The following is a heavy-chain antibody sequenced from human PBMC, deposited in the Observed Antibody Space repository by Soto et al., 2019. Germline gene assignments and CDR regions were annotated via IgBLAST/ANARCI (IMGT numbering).Heavy chain of an antibody. D-gene: IGHD2-15*01. V-gene: IGHV3-23*01. Sequence: RGSLRLSCAASGFTFSSYAMSWVRQAPGKGLEWVSAISGSGGSTYYADSVKGRFTISRDNSKNTLYLQMNSLRAEDTAVYYCAKDRKWTTHYYYYMDVWGKGTTVTVSS. CDR1: GFTFSSYA. CDR3: AKDRKWTTHYYYYMDV. CDR2: ISGSGGST. J-gene: IGHJ6*03.